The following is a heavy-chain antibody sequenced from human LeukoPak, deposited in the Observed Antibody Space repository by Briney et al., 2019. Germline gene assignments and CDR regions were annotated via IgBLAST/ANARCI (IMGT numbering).Heavy chain of an antibody. Sequence: PGGSLRLSCAASGFTFSSHNMHWVRQAPGKGLEWVSSISSSSTYIYYADSVKGRFTISRDNAKNSLYLQMNSLRAEDTAVYYCARDLMRLSTFGMDVWGQGTPVTVSS. J-gene: IGHJ6*02. CDR2: ISSSSTYI. D-gene: IGHD2/OR15-2a*01. CDR1: GFTFSSHN. V-gene: IGHV3-21*01. CDR3: ARDLMRLSTFGMDV.